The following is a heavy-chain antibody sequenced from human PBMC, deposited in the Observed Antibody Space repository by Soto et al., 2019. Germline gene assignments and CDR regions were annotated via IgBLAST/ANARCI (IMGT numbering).Heavy chain of an antibody. CDR1: GYTFTSYA. CDR2: LNAGNGDT. J-gene: IGHJ6*03. D-gene: IGHD3-10*01. Sequence: ASVKVSCKASGYTFTSYAMNWVRQAPGQRLEWMGWLNAGNGDTKYSPTFQGRVTITRDTSASTAYMELSSLRSEDTAVYYCARQGIPYNSGSGDYFYYYNYMDVWGKGTTVTVSS. CDR3: ARQGIPYNSGSGDYFYYYNYMDV. V-gene: IGHV1-3*01.